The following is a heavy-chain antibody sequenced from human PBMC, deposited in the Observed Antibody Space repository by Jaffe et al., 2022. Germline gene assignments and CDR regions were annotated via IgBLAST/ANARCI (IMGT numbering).Heavy chain of an antibody. CDR2: IYPGDSDT. CDR1: GYSFTSYW. CDR3: VRRYYDILTGYYPYYFDY. V-gene: IGHV5-51*03. D-gene: IGHD3-9*01. J-gene: IGHJ4*02. Sequence: EVQLVQSGAEVKKPGESLKISCKGSGYSFTSYWIGWVRQMPGKGLEWMGIIYPGDSDTRYSPSFQGQVTISADKSISTAYLQWSSLKASDTAMYYCVRRYYDILTGYYPYYFDYWGQGTLVTVSS.